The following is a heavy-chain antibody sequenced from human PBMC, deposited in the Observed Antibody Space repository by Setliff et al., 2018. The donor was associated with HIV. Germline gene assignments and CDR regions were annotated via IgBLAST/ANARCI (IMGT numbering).Heavy chain of an antibody. Sequence: PGGSLRLSCAASGLTFSSNWMHWVRQAPGKGLVWVSGINSDGRSTNYADSVEGRFTISRDDAKNTLYLQMSSLRAEDTAVYYCAKLVVGFSGTSAYMDVWGKGTTVTVSS. CDR1: GLTFSSNW. CDR3: AKLVVGFSGTSAYMDV. CDR2: INSDGRST. V-gene: IGHV3-74*01. J-gene: IGHJ6*03. D-gene: IGHD1-26*01.